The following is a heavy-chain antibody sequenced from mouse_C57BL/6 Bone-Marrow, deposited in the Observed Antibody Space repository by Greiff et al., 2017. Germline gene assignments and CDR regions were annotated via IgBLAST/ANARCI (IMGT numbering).Heavy chain of an antibody. CDR2: IYPYNGVS. CDR1: GYSFTGYY. D-gene: IGHD4-1*01. Sequence: VHVKQSGPELVKPGASVKISCKASGYSFTGYYMHWVKQSHGNILDWIGYIYPYNGVSSYNQKFKGKATLTVDKSSSTAYMELRSLTSEDSAVYYCARKILTGTLYYFDYWGQGTTLTVSS. CDR3: ARKILTGTLYYFDY. J-gene: IGHJ2*01. V-gene: IGHV1-31*01.